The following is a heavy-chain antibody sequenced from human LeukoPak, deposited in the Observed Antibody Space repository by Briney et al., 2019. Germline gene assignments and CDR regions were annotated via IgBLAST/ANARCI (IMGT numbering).Heavy chain of an antibody. CDR2: ISAYNGNT. CDR3: ARDRGSTTVTRSFDH. D-gene: IGHD4-17*01. J-gene: IGHJ4*02. V-gene: IGHV1-18*01. CDR1: GYTFTSYG. Sequence: ASVKVSCKASGYTFTSYGISWVRQSPGQGLEWMGWISAYNGNTYYAQKLQGRVTMTTDTSTSTAYMELRSLRSDDTAVYYCARDRGSTTVTRSFDHWGQGTLVTVSS.